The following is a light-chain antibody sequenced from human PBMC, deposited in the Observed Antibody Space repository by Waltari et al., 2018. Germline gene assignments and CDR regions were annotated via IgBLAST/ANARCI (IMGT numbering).Light chain of an antibody. V-gene: IGLV2-23*02. Sequence: QSALTQPASVSGSPGHSITISCTGSNSDVGHYNLVSCYQQHPGKAPKLLLYEVNQRPSGVSSRFSGSNSGIAASLTISGLQAEDEADFYCCSYAGSTTWLFGGGTRLTVL. J-gene: IGLJ2*01. CDR3: CSYAGSTTWL. CDR2: EVN. CDR1: NSDVGHYNL.